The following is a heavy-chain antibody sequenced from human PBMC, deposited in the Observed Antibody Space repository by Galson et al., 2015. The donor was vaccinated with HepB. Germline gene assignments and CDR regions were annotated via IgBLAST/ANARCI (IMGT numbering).Heavy chain of an antibody. CDR3: ARALSGRPPMGIDY. V-gene: IGHV1-3*01. J-gene: IGHJ4*02. Sequence: SVKVSCKASGYTFTSYAMHWVRQAPGQRLEWMGWINAGNGNTKYSQKFQGRVTITRDTSASTAYMELSSLRSEDTAVYYCARALSGRPPMGIDYWGQGTLVTVSS. CDR2: INAGNGNT. CDR1: GYTFTSYA. D-gene: IGHD1-26*01.